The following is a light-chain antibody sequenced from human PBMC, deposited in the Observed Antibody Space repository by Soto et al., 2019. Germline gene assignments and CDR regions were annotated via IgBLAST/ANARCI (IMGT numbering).Light chain of an antibody. CDR1: QSVSSY. Sequence: EIVLTQSPATLSLSPGERATLSCRASQSVSSYLAWYQQKPGQAPRLLIYDASNRATGIPDRFSGSGSGTDFTLTISSLEPEDFAVYYCQQRSNWPPTFGRGTKVEIK. CDR3: QQRSNWPPT. V-gene: IGKV3-11*01. CDR2: DAS. J-gene: IGKJ4*01.